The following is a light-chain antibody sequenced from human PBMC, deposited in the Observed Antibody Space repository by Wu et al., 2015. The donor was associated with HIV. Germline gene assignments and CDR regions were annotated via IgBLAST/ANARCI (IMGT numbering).Light chain of an antibody. CDR1: QGIKRN. CDR3: LQDYSFPYT. V-gene: IGKV1-6*02. J-gene: IGKJ2*01. Sequence: AIEMTQSPPSLSASVGDRVTIVCRASQGIKRNLSWYQERPGKAPKLLISAASSSQSGVTSKFSGSGSGTEFTLTINSLQPEDVATYYCLQDYSFPYTFGPGTKVE. CDR2: AAS.